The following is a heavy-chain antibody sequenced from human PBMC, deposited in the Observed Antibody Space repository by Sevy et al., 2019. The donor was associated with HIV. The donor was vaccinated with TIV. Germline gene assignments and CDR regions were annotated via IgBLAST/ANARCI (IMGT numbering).Heavy chain of an antibody. J-gene: IGHJ4*02. V-gene: IGHV3-23*01. Sequence: GGSLRLSCAASGFTFSTYAMTWVRQAPGKGLEWVSVISMSSGETYYADSVKGRFTISRDNSKKTLYLQMNSLRAEDTAVYYCAKDRVSGIYYTGDFDSWGQGTLVTVSS. CDR2: ISMSSGET. CDR3: AKDRVSGIYYTGDFDS. CDR1: GFTFSTYA. D-gene: IGHD3-10*01.